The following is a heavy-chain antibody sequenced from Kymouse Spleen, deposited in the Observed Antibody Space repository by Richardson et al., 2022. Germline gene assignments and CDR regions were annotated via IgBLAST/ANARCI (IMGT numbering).Heavy chain of an antibody. Sequence: EVQLVESGGGLVKPGGSLRLSCAASGFTFSNAWMSWVRQAPGKGLEWVGRIKSKTDGGTTDYAAPVKGRFTISRDDSKNTLYLQMNSLKTEDTAVYYCTTEAWELLFDYYYYGMDVWGQGTTVTVSS. CDR3: TTEAWELLFDYYYYGMDV. V-gene: IGHV3-15*01. CDR1: GFTFSNAW. CDR2: IKSKTDGGTT. J-gene: IGHJ6*02. D-gene: IGHD1-26*01.